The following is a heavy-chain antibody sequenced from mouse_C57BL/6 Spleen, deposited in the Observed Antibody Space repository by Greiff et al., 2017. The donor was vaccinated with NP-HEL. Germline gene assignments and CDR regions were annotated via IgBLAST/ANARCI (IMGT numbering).Heavy chain of an antibody. CDR3: ATQIGLRRGFDY. J-gene: IGHJ2*01. D-gene: IGHD2-4*01. CDR2: ISYDGSN. V-gene: IGHV3-6*01. CDR1: GYSITSGYY. Sequence: DVKLQESGPGLVKPSQSLSLTCSVTGYSITSGYYWNWIRQFPGNKLEWMGYISYDGSNNYNPSLKNRISITRDTSKNQFFLKLNSVTTEDTATYYCATQIGLRRGFDYWGQGTTLTVSS.